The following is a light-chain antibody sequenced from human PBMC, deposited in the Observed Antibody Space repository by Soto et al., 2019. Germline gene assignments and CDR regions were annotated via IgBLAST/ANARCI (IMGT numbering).Light chain of an antibody. CDR1: QSVSSSY. V-gene: IGKV3-20*01. CDR2: GAS. Sequence: EIVLTQSPGTLSLSPGERATLSCRASQSVSSSYLAWYQQKPGQAPRLLIYGASSRATGIPDRFSGSGSGTDFTLTISRLEPEDFAVYYCQQYGSHLRPTFGQGTKVEIK. J-gene: IGKJ1*01. CDR3: QQYGSHLRPT.